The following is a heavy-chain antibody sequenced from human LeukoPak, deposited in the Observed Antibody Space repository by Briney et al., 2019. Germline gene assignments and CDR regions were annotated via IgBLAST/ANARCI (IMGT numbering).Heavy chain of an antibody. CDR1: GWSFSGYY. CDR2: INHSGST. CDR3: ARGEGGYSYGYNWFDP. V-gene: IGHV4-34*01. D-gene: IGHD5-18*01. J-gene: IGHJ5*02. Sequence: PSETLSLTCAVDGWSFSGYYWSLIRQPPGKGLEWIGEINHSGSTNYNPSLKSRVTISVDTSKNQFSLKLSSVTAADTAVYYCARGEGGYSYGYNWFDPWGQGTLVTVSS.